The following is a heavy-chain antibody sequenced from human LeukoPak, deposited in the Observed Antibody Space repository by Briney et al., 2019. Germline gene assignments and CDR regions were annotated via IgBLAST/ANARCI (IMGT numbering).Heavy chain of an antibody. V-gene: IGHV3-23*01. CDR1: GFTFSSYG. CDR2: ISGSGGST. J-gene: IGHJ3*02. Sequence: PGGSLRLSCAASGFTFSSYGMSWVRQAPGKGLEWVSAISGSGGSTYYADSVKGRFTISRDNAKNSLYLQMNSLRAEDTAVYYCARGNIVLMVYATTFDIWGQGTMVTVSS. CDR3: ARGNIVLMVYATTFDI. D-gene: IGHD2-8*01.